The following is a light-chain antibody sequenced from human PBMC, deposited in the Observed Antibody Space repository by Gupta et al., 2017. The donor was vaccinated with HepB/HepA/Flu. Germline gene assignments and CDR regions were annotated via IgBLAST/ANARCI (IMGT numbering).Light chain of an antibody. J-gene: IGLJ1*01. Sequence: SYELTQPPSVSVSPGQTASITCSGDKLGDKYACWYQQKPGQSPVLVIYQDSKRPSGIPERFSGSNSGNTATLTISGTQAMDGADYYCQAWDSGTASYVFGTGTKVTVL. CDR3: QAWDSGTASYV. CDR1: KLGDKY. CDR2: QDS. V-gene: IGLV3-1*01.